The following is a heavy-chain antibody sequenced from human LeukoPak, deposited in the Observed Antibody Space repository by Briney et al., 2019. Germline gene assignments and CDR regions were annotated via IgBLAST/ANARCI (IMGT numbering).Heavy chain of an antibody. CDR3: ARSPIYDFWSGSFMGRNYYYYMDV. CDR1: GFTFSSYS. CDR2: ISSSSSTI. Sequence: PGGSLRLSCAASGFTFSSYSMNWVRQAPGKGLEWVSYISSSSSTIYYADSVKGRFTISRDNAKNSLYLQMNSLRAEDTAVYYCARSPIYDFWSGSFMGRNYYYYMDVWGKGTTVTVSS. D-gene: IGHD3-3*01. J-gene: IGHJ6*03. V-gene: IGHV3-48*04.